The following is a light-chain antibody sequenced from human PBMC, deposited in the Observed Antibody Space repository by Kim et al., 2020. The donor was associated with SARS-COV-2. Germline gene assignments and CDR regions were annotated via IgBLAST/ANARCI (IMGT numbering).Light chain of an antibody. CDR3: SSYAGSNNLV. J-gene: IGLJ2*01. V-gene: IGLV2-8*01. Sequence: GQSVPNSCTGTSGDVGGYNYVSWYQQHPGKAPKLMIYEVSKRPSGVPDRFSGSKSGNTASLTVSGLQAEDEADYYCSSYAGSNNLVFGGGTQLTVL. CDR2: EVS. CDR1: SGDVGGYNY.